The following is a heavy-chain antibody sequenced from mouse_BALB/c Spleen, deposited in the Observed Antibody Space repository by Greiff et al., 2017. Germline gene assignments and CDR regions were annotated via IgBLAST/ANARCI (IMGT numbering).Heavy chain of an antibody. CDR1: GFNFKDTY. J-gene: IGHJ3*01. D-gene: IGHD2-1*01. Sequence: VQLQQSGAELVKPGASVKLSCTASGFNFKDTYMHWVKQRPEQGLEWIGRIDPANGNTKYDPKFQGKATITADTSSNTAYLQLSSLTSEDTAVYYCARHGNHRGFAYWGQGTLVTVSA. CDR3: ARHGNHRGFAY. CDR2: IDPANGNT. V-gene: IGHV14-3*02.